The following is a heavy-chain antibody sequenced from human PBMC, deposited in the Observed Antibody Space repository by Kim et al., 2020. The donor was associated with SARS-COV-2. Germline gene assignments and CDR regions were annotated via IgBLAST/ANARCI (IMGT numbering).Heavy chain of an antibody. CDR1: GGSISSGGYY. V-gene: IGHV4-31*03. CDR3: ARASTFSGSYRPSAFDI. CDR2: IYYSGST. D-gene: IGHD3-16*02. J-gene: IGHJ3*02. Sequence: SETLSLTCTVSGGSISSGGYYWSWIRQHPGKGLEWIGYIYYSGSTYYNPSLKSRVTISVDTSKNQFSLKLSSVTAADTAVYYCARASTFSGSYRPSAFDIWGQGTMVTVSS.